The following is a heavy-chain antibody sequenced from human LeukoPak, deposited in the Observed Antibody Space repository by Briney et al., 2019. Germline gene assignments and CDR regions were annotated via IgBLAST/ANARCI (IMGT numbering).Heavy chain of an antibody. J-gene: IGHJ6*03. CDR2: INPNSGGT. CDR1: GYTFTGYY. V-gene: IGHV1-2*02. D-gene: IGHD2-15*01. Sequence: GASVKVSCKASGYTFTGYYMHWVRQAPGQGFEWMGWINPNSGGTNYAQKFQGRVTMTRDTSISTAYMELSRLRSEDTAVYYCARGYCSGGSCYGGYYYYYMDVWGKGTTVTISS. CDR3: ARGYCSGGSCYGGYYYYYMDV.